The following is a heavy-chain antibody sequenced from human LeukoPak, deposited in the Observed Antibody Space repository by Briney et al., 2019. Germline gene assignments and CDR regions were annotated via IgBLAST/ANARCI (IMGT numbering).Heavy chain of an antibody. D-gene: IGHD3-22*01. J-gene: IGHJ4*02. V-gene: IGHV1-69*05. CDR2: IIPIFGTA. CDR3: AREAVWYYDSSGYSSFDY. Sequence: ASVKVSCTASGGTFSSYTISWVRQAPGQGLEWMGGIIPIFGTANYAQKFQGRVTITTDESTSTAYMELSSLRSEDTAVYYCAREAVWYYDSSGYSSFDYWGQGTLVTVS. CDR1: GGTFSSYT.